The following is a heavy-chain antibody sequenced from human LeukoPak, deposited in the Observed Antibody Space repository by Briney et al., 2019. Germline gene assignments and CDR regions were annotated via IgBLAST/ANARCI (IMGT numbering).Heavy chain of an antibody. V-gene: IGHV4-39*01. Sequence: GSLRLSCAASGFTVSNNYMSWVRQAPGKGLEWIGSIYYSGSTYYNPSLKSRVTISVDTSKNQFSLKLSSVTAADTAVYYCARHGGVGATPDYWGQGTLVTVSS. D-gene: IGHD1-26*01. CDR2: IYYSGST. CDR1: GFTVSNNY. CDR3: ARHGGVGATPDY. J-gene: IGHJ4*02.